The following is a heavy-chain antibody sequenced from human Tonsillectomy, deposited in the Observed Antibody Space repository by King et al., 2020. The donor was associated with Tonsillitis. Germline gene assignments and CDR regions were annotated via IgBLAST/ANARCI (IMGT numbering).Heavy chain of an antibody. CDR1: GGSISRSSYY. V-gene: IGHV4-39*07. J-gene: IGHJ4*02. D-gene: IGHD3-16*01. CDR3: ARLRGALDY. CDR2: IYYTGST. Sequence: LQLQESGPGLLKPSETLSLTCSVSGGSISRSSYYWGWIRQPPGKGLEWIGSIYYTGSTYYNPSLNSRVTISVDTSKNQFSLRLSSVTAADTAVYYCARLRGALDYWGQGTLVTVSS.